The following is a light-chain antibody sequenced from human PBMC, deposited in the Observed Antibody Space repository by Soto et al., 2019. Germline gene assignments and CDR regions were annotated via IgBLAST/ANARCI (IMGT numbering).Light chain of an antibody. V-gene: IGKV3D-15*01. CDR3: QQYNNWPAIT. CDR2: GAS. J-gene: IGKJ5*01. Sequence: EIVLTQPPGTLSLSPGQRATLSSRASQSVSINLAWYQQKPGQAPRLLIYGASTRATGIPATFSGSGSGTQFTLTISSLQSEDFAIYYCQQYNNWPAITFGQGTRLEIK. CDR1: QSVSIN.